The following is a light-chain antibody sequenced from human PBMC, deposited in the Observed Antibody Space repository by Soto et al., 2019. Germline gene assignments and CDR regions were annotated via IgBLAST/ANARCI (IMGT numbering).Light chain of an antibody. J-gene: IGLJ3*02. CDR1: SSNIGSNY. CDR3: ALWDDSVSGWV. V-gene: IGLV1-47*01. Sequence: QAVVTQPPSASVTPGQRVTISCSGSSSNIGSNYVYWYQQLPGTAPKLLIYRNNQRPSGVPDRFSGSKSDTSASLAISGLRSEDEADYYCALWDDSVSGWVFGGGTKVTVL. CDR2: RNN.